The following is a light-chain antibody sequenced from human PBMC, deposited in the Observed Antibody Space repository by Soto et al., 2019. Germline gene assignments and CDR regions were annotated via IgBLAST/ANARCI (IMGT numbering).Light chain of an antibody. J-gene: IGLJ3*02. CDR3: SSYTSSSTPWV. Sequence: QSVLTQPASVSGSPGQSITISCTGTSSDVGGYNYVSWYQQHPGKAPKLMICDVSNRPSGVSNRFSGSKSGNTASLTISGLQAEDEDDYYCSSYTSSSTPWVFGGGTKLTVL. CDR1: SSDVGGYNY. CDR2: DVS. V-gene: IGLV2-14*01.